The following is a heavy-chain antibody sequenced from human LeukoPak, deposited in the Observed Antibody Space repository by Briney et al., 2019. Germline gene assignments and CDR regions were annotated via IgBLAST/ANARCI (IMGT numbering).Heavy chain of an antibody. CDR3: ARGHSGIYYTARAFDI. J-gene: IGHJ3*02. CDR2: LSYDGSNK. V-gene: IGHV3-30*04. CDR1: GFTFSSYA. D-gene: IGHD1-26*01. Sequence: QSGGSLRLSCAASGFTFSSYAMHWVRQAPGKGLEWVALLSYDGSNKYYADSVKGRFTISRDNSKNTLYLQVNSLRAEDTAVYYCARGHSGIYYTARAFDIWGQGTMVTVSS.